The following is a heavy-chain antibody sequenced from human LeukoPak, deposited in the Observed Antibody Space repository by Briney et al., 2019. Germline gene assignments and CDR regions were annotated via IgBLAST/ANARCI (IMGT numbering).Heavy chain of an antibody. CDR2: FYYSGST. CDR3: ARHGSWNWFDP. Sequence: SETLSLTCTVSGGSISSSSYYWGWIRQPPGKGLEWIGSFYYSGSTYYNPSLKSRVTISVDTSKNQFFLKLSSVTAADTAVYYCARHGSWNWFDPWGQGTLVTVSS. CDR1: GGSISSSSYY. D-gene: IGHD6-13*01. J-gene: IGHJ5*02. V-gene: IGHV4-39*01.